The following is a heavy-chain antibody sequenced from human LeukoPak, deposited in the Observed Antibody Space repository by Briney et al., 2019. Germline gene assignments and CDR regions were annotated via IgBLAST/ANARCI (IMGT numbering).Heavy chain of an antibody. CDR3: AHRQLWFGEDRGYFQH. J-gene: IGHJ1*01. CDR2: IYWDDDK. Sequence: TLSLTCTVSGGSISGNYWSWIRQPPGKALEWLALIYWDDDKRYSPSLKSRLTITKDTSKNQVVLTMTNMDPVDTATYYCAHRQLWFGEDRGYFQHWGQGTLVTVSS. CDR1: GGSISGNYWS. V-gene: IGHV2-5*08. D-gene: IGHD3-10*01.